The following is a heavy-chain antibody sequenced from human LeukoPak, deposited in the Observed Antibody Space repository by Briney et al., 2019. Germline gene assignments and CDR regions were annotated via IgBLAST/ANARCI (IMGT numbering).Heavy chain of an antibody. CDR3: ATPANWENDY. CDR2: IYTSGST. Sequence: PSETLSLTCTVSGGSISSGSYYWSWIRQPAGKGLEWIGRIYTSGSTNYNPSLKSRVTISVDTSKNQFSLKLSSVTAADTAVYYCATPANWENDYWGQGTLVTVSS. D-gene: IGHD1-1*01. V-gene: IGHV4-61*02. J-gene: IGHJ4*02. CDR1: GGSISSGSYY.